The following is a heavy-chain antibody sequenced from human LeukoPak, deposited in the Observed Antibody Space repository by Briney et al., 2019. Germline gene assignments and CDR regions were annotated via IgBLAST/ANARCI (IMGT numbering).Heavy chain of an antibody. J-gene: IGHJ6*03. CDR1: GGSISSYY. D-gene: IGHD3-9*01. V-gene: IGHV4-59*01. CDR2: IYYSGST. Sequence: SETLSLTCTVSGGSISSYYWSWIRQPPGKGLEWGGYIYYSGSTNYNPSLKSRVTISVDTSKNQFSLKLSSVTAADTAVYYCARVVYNILTGYYYMDVWGKGTTVTVSS. CDR3: ARVVYNILTGYYYMDV.